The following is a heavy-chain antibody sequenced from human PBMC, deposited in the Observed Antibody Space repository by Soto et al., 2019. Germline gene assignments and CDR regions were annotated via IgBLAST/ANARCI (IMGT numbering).Heavy chain of an antibody. CDR2: ISYDGSNK. CDR1: GFTFSSYG. CDR3: ASPYGSGRSYYGMDV. J-gene: IGHJ6*02. V-gene: IGHV3-30*03. Sequence: WGSLRLSCSASGFTFSSYGMHWFRQAPGKGLEWVAVISYDGSNKYYADSVKGRFTISRDNSKNTLYLQMNSLRAEDTAVYYCASPYGSGRSYYGMDVWGQGTTVTVSS. D-gene: IGHD3-10*01.